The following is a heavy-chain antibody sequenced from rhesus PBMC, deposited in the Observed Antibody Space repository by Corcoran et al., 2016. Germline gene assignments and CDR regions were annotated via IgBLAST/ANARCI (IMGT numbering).Heavy chain of an antibody. CDR2: ISGSSGST. J-gene: IGHJ2*01. V-gene: IGHV4-65*01. CDR1: GGSVSSSNW. Sequence: QVQLQESGPGLVKPSETLSLTCAVSGGSVSSSNWWSWIRQPPGKGLEWIGYISGSSGSTYYNPSLKCRVSISTDTSKNQFSLKLSSVTAADTAVYYCARGVVNFNWYFDLWGPGTPITISS. D-gene: IGHD2-21*01. CDR3: ARGVVNFNWYFDL.